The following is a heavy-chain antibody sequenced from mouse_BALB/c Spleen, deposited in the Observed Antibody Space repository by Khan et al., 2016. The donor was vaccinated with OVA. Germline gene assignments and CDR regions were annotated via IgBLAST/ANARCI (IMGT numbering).Heavy chain of an antibody. Sequence: EVQLQASGPGLVKPSQSLSLTCTVTGYSITSDYAWNWIRQFPGNKLEWMGYISYSGSPSYTPSLKSRISITRDTSKNQLFLQLNSVTTEDTATYYCTGGRAYWGQGTLVTVSA. CDR3: TGGRAY. D-gene: IGHD3-3*01. J-gene: IGHJ3*01. CDR2: ISYSGSP. CDR1: GYSITSDYA. V-gene: IGHV3-2*02.